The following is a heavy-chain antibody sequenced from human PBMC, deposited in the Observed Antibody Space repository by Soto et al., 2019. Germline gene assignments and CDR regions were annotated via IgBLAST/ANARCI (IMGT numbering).Heavy chain of an antibody. CDR3: ARVVVVADLPLD. Sequence: ASVKVSCKASGYTFTSYAMHWVRQAPGQRLEWMGWINAGNGNTKYSQKFQGRVTITRDTSASTAYMELSSLRSEDTAVYYCARVVVVADLPLDWGQGTLVTVSS. D-gene: IGHD2-15*01. CDR1: GYTFTSYA. J-gene: IGHJ4*02. CDR2: INAGNGNT. V-gene: IGHV1-3*01.